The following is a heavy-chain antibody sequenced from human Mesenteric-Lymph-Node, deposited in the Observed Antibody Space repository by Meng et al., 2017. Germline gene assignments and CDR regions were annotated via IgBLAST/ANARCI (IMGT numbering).Heavy chain of an antibody. CDR1: GDTFTNYY. J-gene: IGHJ4*02. CDR2: ISAYNGNT. V-gene: IGHV1-18*04. D-gene: IGHD3-22*01. CDR3: ARVSNYYDSSGYEPNLNY. Sequence: ASVKVSCKASGDTFTNYYVHWVRQAPGQGLEWMGWISAYNGNTNYAQKLQGRVTMTTDTSTSTAYMELRSLRSDDTAVYYCARVSNYYDSSGYEPNLNYWGQGTLVTVSS.